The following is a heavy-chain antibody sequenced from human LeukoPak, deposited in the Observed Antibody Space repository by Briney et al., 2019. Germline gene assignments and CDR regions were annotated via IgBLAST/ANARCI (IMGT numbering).Heavy chain of an antibody. D-gene: IGHD3-3*01. V-gene: IGHV3-7*01. Sequence: GGSLRLSCAASGFTFSTYWMTWVRQAPGKGLEWVANIKDDGSEKYYVDSVKGRFTISRDNAQNSLYLQMNSLRAEDTAVYYCARSRRSDFWSGYPFDYWGQGTLVTVSS. CDR1: GFTFSTYW. J-gene: IGHJ4*02. CDR2: IKDDGSEK. CDR3: ARSRRSDFWSGYPFDY.